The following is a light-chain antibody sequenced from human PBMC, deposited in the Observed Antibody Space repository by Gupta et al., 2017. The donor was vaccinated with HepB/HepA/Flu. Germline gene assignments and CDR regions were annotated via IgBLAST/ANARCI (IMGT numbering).Light chain of an antibody. J-gene: IGKJ4*01. CDR2: EGS. V-gene: IGKV3-11*01. CDR1: QFVTNY. CDR3: QQLGF. Sequence: ETVLTQSPATLSLSPAASATLSCRASQFVTNYISWDQQIPGQAPRLIIYEGSIRATGIKDRFSGSGSGTDFTSPSTNVEPDDVGGDDGQQLGFFGGGTKVEIK.